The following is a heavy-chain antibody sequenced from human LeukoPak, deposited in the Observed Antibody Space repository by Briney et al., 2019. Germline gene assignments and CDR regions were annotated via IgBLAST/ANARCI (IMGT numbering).Heavy chain of an antibody. CDR1: GFTFANYA. CDR3: AREEGDGGAFDI. D-gene: IGHD3-16*01. J-gene: IGHJ3*02. CDR2: IYSGGST. Sequence: GGSLRLSCTASGFTFANYAMSWVRQPPGKGLEWVSVIYSGGSTYYADSMKGRFTISRDNSKNTLYLQMNSLRAEDTAVYYCAREEGDGGAFDIWGQGTMVTVSS. V-gene: IGHV3-53*01.